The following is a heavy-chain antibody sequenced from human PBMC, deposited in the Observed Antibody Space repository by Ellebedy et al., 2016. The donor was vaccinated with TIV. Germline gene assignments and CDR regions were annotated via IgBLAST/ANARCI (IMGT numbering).Heavy chain of an antibody. D-gene: IGHD2-2*01. J-gene: IGHJ6*02. Sequence: ASVKVSXXASGYTFTSYYMHWVRQAPGQGLEWMGIINPSGGSTSYAQKFQGRVTMTRDTSTSTVYMELSSLRSEDTAVYYCARVRGPAAMGYGMDVWGQGTTVTVSS. CDR1: GYTFTSYY. CDR3: ARVRGPAAMGYGMDV. V-gene: IGHV1-46*01. CDR2: INPSGGST.